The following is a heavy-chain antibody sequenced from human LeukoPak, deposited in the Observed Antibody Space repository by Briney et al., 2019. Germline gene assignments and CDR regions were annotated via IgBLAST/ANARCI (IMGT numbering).Heavy chain of an antibody. CDR2: ISYDGSNK. CDR3: ARDLWQGELYGMDV. Sequence: QPGRSLRLSCAASGFTFSSYTMHWVRQAPGKGLEWVAVISYDGSNKYYADSVKGRFTISRDNSKNTLYLQMNSLRAEDTAVYYCARDLWQGELYGMDVWGQGTTVTVSS. CDR1: GFTFSSYT. J-gene: IGHJ6*02. D-gene: IGHD1-26*01. V-gene: IGHV3-30*04.